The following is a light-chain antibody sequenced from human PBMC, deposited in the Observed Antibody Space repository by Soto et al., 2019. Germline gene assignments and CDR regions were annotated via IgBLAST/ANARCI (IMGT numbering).Light chain of an antibody. J-gene: IGLJ1*01. CDR3: SSYGGYNNLV. V-gene: IGLV2-8*01. CDR2: EVN. Sequence: QSALTQPPSASGSPGQSVTISCTGTSSDVGGYNYVSWFQQHPGKAPKLIIHEVNKRPSGVPDRFSGSKSGNTASLTVSGLQDEDEATYYCSSYGGYNNLVFGTGTKVTVL. CDR1: SSDVGGYNY.